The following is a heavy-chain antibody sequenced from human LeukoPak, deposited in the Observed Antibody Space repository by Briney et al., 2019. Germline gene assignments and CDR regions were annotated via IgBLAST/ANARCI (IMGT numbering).Heavy chain of an antibody. Sequence: GGSLRLSCAASGFTFSYAMSWVRQAPGKGLEWVSTISNTGDRTSYADSVKGRFTISRDDSKNTMYLQMNSLRAEDTAVYYCAKTLVTLSEDYFDYWGQGTLVAVSS. CDR2: ISNTGDRT. CDR1: GFTFSYA. D-gene: IGHD3-3*01. CDR3: AKTLVTLSEDYFDY. J-gene: IGHJ4*02. V-gene: IGHV3-23*01.